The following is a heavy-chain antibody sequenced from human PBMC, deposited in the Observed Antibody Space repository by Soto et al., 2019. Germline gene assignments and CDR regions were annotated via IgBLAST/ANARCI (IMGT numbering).Heavy chain of an antibody. V-gene: IGHV3-21*01. J-gene: IGHJ5*02. CDR3: AREFWYSSGRIDP. CDR2: ISSSSGYI. D-gene: IGHD6-19*01. CDR1: GLPFSSYS. Sequence: EVQLVESGGGLVKPGGSLRLSCAASGLPFSSYSMNWVRQAPGKGLEWVSSISSSSGYIYYADSVKGRFTISRDNSKNSLYRQMNSLRAEDTAVYYCAREFWYSSGRIDPWGQGTLVTVSS.